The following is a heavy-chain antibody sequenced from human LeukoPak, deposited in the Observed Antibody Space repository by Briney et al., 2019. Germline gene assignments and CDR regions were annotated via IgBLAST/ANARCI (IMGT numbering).Heavy chain of an antibody. J-gene: IGHJ6*03. CDR3: ARGLGYCSGGSCYSSLYYYYYMDV. D-gene: IGHD2-15*01. V-gene: IGHV3-74*01. Sequence: GGSLRLSCAASGFTFSSYWMYWVRQAPGKGLVWVSRINTDGSSTSYADSVKGRFTISRDNAKNTLYLQMNSLRAEDTAVYYCARGLGYCSGGSCYSSLYYYYYMDVWGKGTTVTVSS. CDR1: GFTFSSYW. CDR2: INTDGSST.